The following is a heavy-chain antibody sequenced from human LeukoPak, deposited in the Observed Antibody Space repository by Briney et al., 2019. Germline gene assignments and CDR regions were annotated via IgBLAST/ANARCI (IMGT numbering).Heavy chain of an antibody. CDR3: ARLGDYDFWSGYYTGDFQH. D-gene: IGHD3-3*01. CDR1: GGSISSGGYY. V-gene: IGHV4-61*08. CDR2: IFYRGSN. Sequence: SETLSLTCTVSGGSISSGGYYWSWVRQPPGKGLEWIGYIFYRGSNNYNPSLKSRVTISVDTSKNQFSLKLSSVTAADTAVYYCARLGDYDFWSGYYTGDFQHWGQGTLVTVSS. J-gene: IGHJ1*01.